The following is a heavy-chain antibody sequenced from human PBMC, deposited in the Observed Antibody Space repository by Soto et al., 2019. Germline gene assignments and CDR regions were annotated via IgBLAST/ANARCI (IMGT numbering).Heavy chain of an antibody. V-gene: IGHV1-24*01. Sequence: VASVKVSCKVSGYTLTELSMHWVRQAPGKGLEWMGGFDPEDGETIYAQKFQGRVTMTEDTSSDTAYMELSSLRSEDTAVYYCATGIAAAGPFDYWGQGTLVTVSS. D-gene: IGHD6-13*01. CDR1: GYTLTELS. CDR3: ATGIAAAGPFDY. J-gene: IGHJ4*02. CDR2: FDPEDGET.